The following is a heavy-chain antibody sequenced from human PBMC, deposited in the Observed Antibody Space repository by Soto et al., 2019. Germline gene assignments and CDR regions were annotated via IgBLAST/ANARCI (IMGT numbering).Heavy chain of an antibody. J-gene: IGHJ4*02. Sequence: QVQLVESGGGVVQPGMSLRLSCAASGFTFSNYGMHWVRQAPGKGLEWVAVIWYDGSNKYYADSVKGRFTISRDNSKNTLYLQMDSLRAEDTAVYYCARAAAGNSPFDYWGQGTLVTVSS. D-gene: IGHD6-13*01. CDR1: GFTFSNYG. CDR3: ARAAAGNSPFDY. CDR2: IWYDGSNK. V-gene: IGHV3-33*01.